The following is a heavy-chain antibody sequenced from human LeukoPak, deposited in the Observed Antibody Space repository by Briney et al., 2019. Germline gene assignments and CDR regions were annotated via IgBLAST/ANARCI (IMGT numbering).Heavy chain of an antibody. CDR1: GGTFSSYA. Sequence: GASVKVSCKASGGTFSSYAISWVRQAPGQRLEWMGWINAGNGNTKYSQKFQGRVTITADESTSTAYMELSSLRSEDTAVYYCARAPLAAAGPNDYWGQGTLVTVSS. CDR3: ARAPLAAAGPNDY. CDR2: INAGNGNT. D-gene: IGHD6-13*01. J-gene: IGHJ4*02. V-gene: IGHV1-69*13.